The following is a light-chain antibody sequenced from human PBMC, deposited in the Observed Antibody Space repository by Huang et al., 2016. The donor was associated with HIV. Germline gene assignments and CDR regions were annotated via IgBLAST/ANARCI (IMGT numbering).Light chain of an antibody. V-gene: IGKV3-15*01. CDR3: QQYNNWPPEET. Sequence: EIIMTQSPVTLSVSPGERATLSCRASQSGSSNLAWYQQKPGQAPRLLIYGASVRATGIPPRFSGSGSGTEFTLTISSLRSEDFSVYYCQQYNNWPPEETFGPGTKVDFK. J-gene: IGKJ3*01. CDR2: GAS. CDR1: QSGSSN.